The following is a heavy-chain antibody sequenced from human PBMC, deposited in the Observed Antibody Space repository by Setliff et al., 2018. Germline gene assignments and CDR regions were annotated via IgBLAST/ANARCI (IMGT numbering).Heavy chain of an antibody. CDR1: GYSISSGYY. V-gene: IGHV4-38-2*01. D-gene: IGHD3-22*01. CDR2: IYRSGST. CDR3: ARQLCSSGYCYATTFDY. J-gene: IGHJ4*02. Sequence: PSETLSLTCAVSGYSISSGYYWGWIRQAPGKGLEWIASIYRSGSTYYNPSLKSRVTISVDTSKNQFPLKLSSVTASDTAVYYCARQLCSSGYCYATTFDYWGQGTLVTVSS.